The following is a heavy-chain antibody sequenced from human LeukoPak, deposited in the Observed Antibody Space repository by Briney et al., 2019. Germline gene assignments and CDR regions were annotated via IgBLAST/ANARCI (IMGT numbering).Heavy chain of an antibody. CDR1: GFTFSDYT. CDR2: ISSSGNYI. D-gene: IGHD3-16*01. Sequence: GGSLRLSCAASGFTFSDYTMNWVRQAPGKGLEWVSSISSSGNYIYHADSVKGRFTISRDNAKNSLYLQMNSLRAEDTAVYYCARLGTRGTKPFDYWGQGTLVTVSS. J-gene: IGHJ4*02. CDR3: ARLGTRGTKPFDY. V-gene: IGHV3-21*01.